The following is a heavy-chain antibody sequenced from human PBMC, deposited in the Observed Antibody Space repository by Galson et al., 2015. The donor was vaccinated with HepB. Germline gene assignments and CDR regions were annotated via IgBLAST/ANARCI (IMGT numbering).Heavy chain of an antibody. CDR2: ISSSSSYI. J-gene: IGHJ3*02. Sequence: SLRLSCAASGFTFSSYSMNWVRQAPGKGLEWVSSISSSSSYIYYADSVKGRFTISRDNAKNSLYLQMNSLRAEDTAVYYCAREVEGVYYDSSVGAFDIWGQGTMVTVSS. CDR3: AREVEGVYYDSSVGAFDI. V-gene: IGHV3-21*01. CDR1: GFTFSSYS. D-gene: IGHD3-22*01.